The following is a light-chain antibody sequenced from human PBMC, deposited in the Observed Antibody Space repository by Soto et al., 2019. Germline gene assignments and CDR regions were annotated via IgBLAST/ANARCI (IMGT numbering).Light chain of an antibody. Sequence: SPLAQPASVSGSPGQSITISCPGTSSDIGNYDFVSWYKQVPGTAPKAMIYEVSSRPTGVSTRFSGSKSGNSASLTTSGLQAEDEAYYYCSSYTTSTSFIRFGGGTKVTVL. CDR3: SSYTTSTSFIR. J-gene: IGLJ3*02. CDR1: SSDIGNYDF. V-gene: IGLV2-14*01. CDR2: EVS.